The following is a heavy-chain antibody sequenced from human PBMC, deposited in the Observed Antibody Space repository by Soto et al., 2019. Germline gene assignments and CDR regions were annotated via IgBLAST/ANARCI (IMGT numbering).Heavy chain of an antibody. J-gene: IGHJ4*02. D-gene: IGHD3-10*01. CDR1: GGTFSSYA. V-gene: IGHV1-69*13. CDR2: IIPIFGTA. Sequence: SVKVSCKASGGTFSSYAISWVRQAPGQGLEWMGGIIPIFGTANYAQKFQGRVTITADESTSTAYMELSSLRAEDTAVYHCAKDGFPYYYGSGSYYNPDYFDYWGQGTLVTVSS. CDR3: AKDGFPYYYGSGSYYNPDYFDY.